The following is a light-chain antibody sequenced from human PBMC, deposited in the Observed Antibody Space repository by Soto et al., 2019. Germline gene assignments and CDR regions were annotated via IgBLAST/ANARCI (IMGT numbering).Light chain of an antibody. CDR2: DVS. Sequence: QSVLTQPASVSGSPGQSITISCTGTSSDVGGYNYVSWYQQHPGKAPKLMIYDVSNRPSGVSNRFSGSKSGNTASLTISGLQAEDEADNYCSSYTSTSTRVFGTGTKVTVL. CDR3: SSYTSTSTRV. CDR1: SSDVGGYNY. V-gene: IGLV2-14*01. J-gene: IGLJ1*01.